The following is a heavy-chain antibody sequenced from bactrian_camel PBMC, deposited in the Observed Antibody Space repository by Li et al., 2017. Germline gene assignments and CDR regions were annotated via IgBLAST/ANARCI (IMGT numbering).Heavy chain of an antibody. D-gene: IGHD1*01. V-gene: IGHV3S40*01. Sequence: DVQLVESGGGSVQAGGSLRLSCAASGYTVSSTRMGRFRQAPGKGLEWVSAIMEGGGSTYYADFVKGRFTISSDNAKNTVSLQMNSLKPEDTAVYYRVTWDYWGQGTQVTVS. J-gene: IGHJ4*01. CDR3: VTWDY. CDR2: IMEGGGST. CDR1: GYTVSSTR.